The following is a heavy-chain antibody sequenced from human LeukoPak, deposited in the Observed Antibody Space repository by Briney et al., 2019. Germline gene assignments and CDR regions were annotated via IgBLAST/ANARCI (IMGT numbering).Heavy chain of an antibody. Sequence: GGSLRLSCAASGFTFSSYGMHWVRQAPGKGLEWVAFIRYDGSNKYYADSVKGRFTISRDNSKNTLYLQMNSLRAEDTAVYYCAKEVATILAEYYFDYWGQGTLVTVPS. V-gene: IGHV3-30*02. CDR3: AKEVATILAEYYFDY. D-gene: IGHD5-24*01. CDR2: IRYDGSNK. J-gene: IGHJ4*02. CDR1: GFTFSSYG.